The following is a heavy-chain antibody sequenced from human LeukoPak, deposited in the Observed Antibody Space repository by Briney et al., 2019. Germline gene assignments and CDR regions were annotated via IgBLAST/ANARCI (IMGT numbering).Heavy chain of an antibody. CDR3: ARGGEPDYFDY. D-gene: IGHD2-21*01. Sequence: PGGSLRLSCAASAFTFSNYGMHWVRQAPGKGLEWVALIWFDGSDKYYADSVQGRFTISRDNSENTLSLQVSSLRAEDTAIYYCARGGEPDYFDYWGQGTLVTVSS. CDR2: IWFDGSDK. V-gene: IGHV3-33*01. J-gene: IGHJ4*02. CDR1: AFTFSNYG.